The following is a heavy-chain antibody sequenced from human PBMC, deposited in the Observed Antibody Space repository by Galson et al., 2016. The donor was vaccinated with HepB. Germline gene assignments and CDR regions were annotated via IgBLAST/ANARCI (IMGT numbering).Heavy chain of an antibody. D-gene: IGHD3-22*01. Sequence: SVKVSCKPSGYTFTTYGISWVRQAPGQGLEWMGWISAYNGDTNYAQKLQGRVTMTTDTSTSTAYLELRSLRSDDTAVYYCAKLTENYYDSSGYFDYWGQGTLVTVSS. CDR2: ISAYNGDT. CDR3: AKLTENYYDSSGYFDY. CDR1: GYTFTTYG. V-gene: IGHV1-18*01. J-gene: IGHJ4*02.